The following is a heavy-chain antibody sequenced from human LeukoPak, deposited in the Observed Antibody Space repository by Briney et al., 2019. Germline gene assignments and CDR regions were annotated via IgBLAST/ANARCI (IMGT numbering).Heavy chain of an antibody. J-gene: IGHJ4*02. CDR1: GFTFISYA. Sequence: GGSLRLSCAASGFTFISYAMSWVRQAPVKGLEWVSIISGSGGSTYYADSVKGRFTISRDNSKNTLYLQMNSLRAEDTAVYYCAVCHWHSSGCRNDYWGQGTLVTVSS. CDR2: ISGSGGST. V-gene: IGHV3-23*01. D-gene: IGHD6-19*01. CDR3: AVCHWHSSGCRNDY.